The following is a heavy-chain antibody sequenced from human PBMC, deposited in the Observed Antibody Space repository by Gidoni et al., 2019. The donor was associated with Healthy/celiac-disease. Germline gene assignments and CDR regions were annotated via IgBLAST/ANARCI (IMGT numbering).Heavy chain of an antibody. CDR2: ISYDGSNK. Sequence: QVQLVESGGGVVQPGRSLRLSCAASGFTFSSYGMHWVRQAPGKGLEWVAVISYDGSNKYYADSVKGRFTISRDNSKNTLYLQMNSLRAEDTAVYYCAKDGFLDTAMVLFDYWGQGTLVTVSS. V-gene: IGHV3-30*18. CDR3: AKDGFLDTAMVLFDY. CDR1: GFTFSSYG. D-gene: IGHD5-18*01. J-gene: IGHJ4*02.